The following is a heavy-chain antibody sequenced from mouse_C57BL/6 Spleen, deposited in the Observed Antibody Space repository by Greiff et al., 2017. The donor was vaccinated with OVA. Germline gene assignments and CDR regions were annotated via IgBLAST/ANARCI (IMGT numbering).Heavy chain of an antibody. CDR3: ARDGGYYGAY. J-gene: IGHJ3*01. CDR2: ISYDGSN. D-gene: IGHD1-1*01. Sequence: ESGPGLVKPSQSLSLTCSVTGYSITSGYYWNWIRQFPGNKLEWMGYISYDGSNNYNPSLKNRISITRDTSKNQFFLKLNSVTTEDTATYYCARDGGYYGAYWGQGTLVTVSA. V-gene: IGHV3-6*01. CDR1: GYSITSGYY.